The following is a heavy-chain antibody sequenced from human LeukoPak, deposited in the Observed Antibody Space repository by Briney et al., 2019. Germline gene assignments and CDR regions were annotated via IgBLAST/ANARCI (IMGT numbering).Heavy chain of an antibody. CDR3: ARDRTTLDY. V-gene: IGHV3-30*02. J-gene: IGHJ4*02. Sequence: TGGSLRLSCAASGFTFSNYGMHWVRQAPGKGPEWVTFIRYNGSDKYYADSVEGRFIISRDNNKNMLYLQMNSLRVEDTAVYYCARDRTTLDYWGQGALVTVSS. D-gene: IGHD4-11*01. CDR2: IRYNGSDK. CDR1: GFTFSNYG.